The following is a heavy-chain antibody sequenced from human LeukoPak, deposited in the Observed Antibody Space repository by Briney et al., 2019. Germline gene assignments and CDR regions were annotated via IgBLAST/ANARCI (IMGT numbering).Heavy chain of an antibody. J-gene: IGHJ4*02. Sequence: GGSLRLSCAASGFTFDDYGMSWVRQAPGKGLEWVSGINWNGGSTGYADSVKGRFTISRDSSKTTLYLQMNSLRAEDTAVYYCAKDFKGLTIVAAGAFDYWGQGTLVTVSS. CDR3: AKDFKGLTIVAAGAFDY. D-gene: IGHD6-13*01. CDR2: INWNGGST. V-gene: IGHV3-20*04. CDR1: GFTFDDYG.